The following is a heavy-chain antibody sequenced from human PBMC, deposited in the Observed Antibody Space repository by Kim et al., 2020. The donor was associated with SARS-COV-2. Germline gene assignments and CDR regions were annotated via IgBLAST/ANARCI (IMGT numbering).Heavy chain of an antibody. Sequence: NTKYSQKFQGRVTITRDTSASTAYMELSSLRSEDTAVYYCARRGSGYIDYWGQGTLVTVSS. CDR2: NT. CDR3: ARRGSGYIDY. D-gene: IGHD3-3*01. V-gene: IGHV1-3*01. J-gene: IGHJ4*02.